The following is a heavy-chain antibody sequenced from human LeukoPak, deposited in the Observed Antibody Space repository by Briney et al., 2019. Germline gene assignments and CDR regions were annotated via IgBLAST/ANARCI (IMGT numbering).Heavy chain of an antibody. J-gene: IGHJ6*04. CDR3: AELGITMIGGV. Sequence: GGSLRLSCAASGFTFSSYELNWVRQAPGKVLEWVSYISDTGSTIYYADSVKGRFTISRDNAKNSLYLQMNSLRAEDTAVYYCAELGITMIGGVWGKGTTVTVSS. CDR2: ISDTGSTI. D-gene: IGHD3-10*02. CDR1: GFTFSSYE. V-gene: IGHV3-48*03.